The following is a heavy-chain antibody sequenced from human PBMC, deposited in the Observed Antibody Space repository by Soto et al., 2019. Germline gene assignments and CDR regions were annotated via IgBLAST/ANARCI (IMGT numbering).Heavy chain of an antibody. CDR3: AKDRVRFLEWLSALNGPLDY. J-gene: IGHJ4*02. D-gene: IGHD3-3*01. V-gene: IGHV3-23*01. CDR2: ISGSGGST. Sequence: EVQLLESGGGLVQPGGSLRLSCAASGFTFSSYAMSWVRQAPGKGLEWVSAISGSGGSTYYADSVKGRFTISRDNPKNTLIRKRTSRRAEDTAVYYGAKDRVRFLEWLSALNGPLDYWGQGTLATVPS. CDR1: GFTFSSYA.